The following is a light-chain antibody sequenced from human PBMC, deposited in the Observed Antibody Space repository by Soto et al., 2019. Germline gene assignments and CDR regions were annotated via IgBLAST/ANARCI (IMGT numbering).Light chain of an antibody. CDR3: QQRSNWPMT. CDR2: AAS. CDR1: QDIGVY. Sequence: DIQMTQSPSSLSASLGDRVTITCRASQDIGVYLAWFQQKPGKVPKLLIYAASTLQSGVPSRFSGSGSGTDFTLTISSLQPEDFAVYYCQQRSNWPMTFGQGTKVDIK. J-gene: IGKJ1*01. V-gene: IGKV1-27*01.